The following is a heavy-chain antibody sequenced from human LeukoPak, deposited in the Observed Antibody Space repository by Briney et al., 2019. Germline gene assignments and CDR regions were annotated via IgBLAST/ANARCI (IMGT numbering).Heavy chain of an antibody. V-gene: IGHV5-51*01. Sequence: GQPLKISSKASGYSFTSYWIGWVRQMPGKRLEWMGIIYPGDSDTRYSPSFQGQVTISADKSISTAYLQWSSLKASDTAMYYCARRRGQYWYFDLWGRGTLVTVSS. J-gene: IGHJ2*01. CDR1: GYSFTSYW. D-gene: IGHD3-10*01. CDR2: IYPGDSDT. CDR3: ARRRGQYWYFDL.